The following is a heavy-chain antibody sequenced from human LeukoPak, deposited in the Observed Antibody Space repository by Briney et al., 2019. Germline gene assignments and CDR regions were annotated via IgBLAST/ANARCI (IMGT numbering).Heavy chain of an antibody. V-gene: IGHV1-2*02. J-gene: IGHJ4*02. Sequence: GASVKVSCKASGYTFTDYYMHWVRQAPGQRLEWMGWIHPNSGGTNYAQMFQGRVTMTRDTSITTSYMELSRLTSDDTAVYYCARDVTNWGGVDYWGQGTLVTVSS. CDR2: IHPNSGGT. CDR1: GYTFTDYY. CDR3: ARDVTNWGGVDY. D-gene: IGHD7-27*01.